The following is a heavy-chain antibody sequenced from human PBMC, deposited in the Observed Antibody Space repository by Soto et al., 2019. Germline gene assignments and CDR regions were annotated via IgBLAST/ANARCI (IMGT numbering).Heavy chain of an antibody. V-gene: IGHV5-51*01. CDR3: ARTAAAGKYYYGMDV. Sequence: PGESLKISCKGSGYSFTSYWIAWVRQMPGKGLEWMGTIYPGDSDTRYSPSFQGQVTISADNSISTAYLQWSSLKASDTAMYYCARTAAAGKYYYGMDVWGQGTTVTVSS. CDR1: GYSFTSYW. D-gene: IGHD6-13*01. J-gene: IGHJ6*02. CDR2: IYPGDSDT.